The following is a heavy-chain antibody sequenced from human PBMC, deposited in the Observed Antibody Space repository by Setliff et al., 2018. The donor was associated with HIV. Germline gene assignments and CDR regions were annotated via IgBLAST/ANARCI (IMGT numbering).Heavy chain of an antibody. V-gene: IGHV4-34*01. CDR3: ARAFLLVPAARDYYYYLDV. J-gene: IGHJ6*03. D-gene: IGHD2-2*01. CDR2: INHSGST. CDR1: GGSFSGYY. Sequence: PSETLSLTCAVYGGSFSGYYCAWIRQPPGKGLERNGEINHSGSTNDNPSLKRRVTLSVGTSKNQFSLRLRSVTAADTAFYYCARAFLLVPAARDYYYYLDVWGKGTTVTVSS.